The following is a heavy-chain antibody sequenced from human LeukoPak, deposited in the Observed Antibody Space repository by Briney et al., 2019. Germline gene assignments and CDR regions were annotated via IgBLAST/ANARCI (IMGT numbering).Heavy chain of an antibody. CDR1: GFTFSDFY. V-gene: IGHV4-39*01. Sequence: GSLRLSCAASGFTFSDFYMNWIRQPPGKGLEWMGTIYYSGSTYYNPSLKSRVTISVDTSKNQFSLKLSSVTAADTAVYYCARHGGFSYGFLNDAFDIWGQGTMVTVSS. CDR2: IYYSGST. CDR3: ARHGGFSYGFLNDAFDI. J-gene: IGHJ3*02. D-gene: IGHD5-18*01.